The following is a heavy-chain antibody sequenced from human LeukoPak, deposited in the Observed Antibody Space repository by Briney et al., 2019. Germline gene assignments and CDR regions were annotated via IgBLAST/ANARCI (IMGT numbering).Heavy chain of an antibody. CDR3: ARLTMVRGVILSGPIDY. CDR1: GYSFTSYW. Sequence: GESLKISCKGSGYSFTSYWIGWVRQMPGKGLEWRGIIYPGDSDTRYSPSFQGQVTISADKSVSTAYLQWSSLKASDTAMYYCARLTMVRGVILSGPIDYWGQGTLVTVSS. D-gene: IGHD3-10*01. V-gene: IGHV5-51*01. J-gene: IGHJ4*02. CDR2: IYPGDSDT.